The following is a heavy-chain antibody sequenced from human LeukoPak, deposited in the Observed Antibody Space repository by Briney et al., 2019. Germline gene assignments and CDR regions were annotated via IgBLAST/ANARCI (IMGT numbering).Heavy chain of an antibody. CDR1: GFTFSSYS. D-gene: IGHD6-13*01. CDR3: ARTIAAAGWFDP. CDR2: ISSSSSTI. J-gene: IGHJ5*02. Sequence: GGSLRLSCAASGFTFSSYSMNWVRQAPGKGLEWVSYISSSSSTIYYADSVKGRFTISRDNAKNLLYLQMNSLRDEDTAVYYCARTIAAAGWFDPWGQGTLVTVSS. V-gene: IGHV3-48*02.